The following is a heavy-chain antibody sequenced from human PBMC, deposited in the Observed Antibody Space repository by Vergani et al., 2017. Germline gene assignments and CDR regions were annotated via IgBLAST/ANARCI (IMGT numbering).Heavy chain of an antibody. CDR2: IYYSENK. V-gene: IGHV4-30-2*03. D-gene: IGHD3-22*01. CDR1: GGSFSTGGQS. J-gene: IGHJ5*02. CDR3: ARCFRDEGMIYGGTVENWFDP. Sequence: QVQLQESGPGLVKPSQTLSLTCTVSGGSFSTGGQSWTWLRQSAGKGLEWIGSIYYSENKFYNPSLESRVTLSIDTTKNQFSLKLKSVTAADTAVYYCARCFRDEGMIYGGTVENWFDPWGQGTLVVVSS.